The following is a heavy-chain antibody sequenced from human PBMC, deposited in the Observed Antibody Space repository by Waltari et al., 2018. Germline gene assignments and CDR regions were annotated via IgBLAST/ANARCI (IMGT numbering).Heavy chain of an antibody. J-gene: IGHJ4*02. CDR1: GFSFSTYS. D-gene: IGHD1-1*01. CDR3: VGDSGMVRFDY. V-gene: IGHV3-48*01. Sequence: EVRLVESGGALVQPGGSLRLSCAASGFSFSTYSMHWFRQAPGKGLEWISYITSTGRTEYYADSVNGRFTISRDNVKNSLFLQMNSLKAEDTAVYYCVGDSGMVRFDYWGQGTLVSVSS. CDR2: ITSTGRTE.